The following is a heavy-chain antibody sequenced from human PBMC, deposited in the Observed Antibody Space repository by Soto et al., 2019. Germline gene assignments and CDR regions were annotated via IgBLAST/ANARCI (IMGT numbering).Heavy chain of an antibody. D-gene: IGHD2-2*02. CDR2: IKSKINGGTA. CDR1: GFIFSNAW. CDR3: TTYSYSYTTVVRFDY. Sequence: GGSLRLSCAASGFIFSNAWINWVRQVPGKGLEWVGRIKSKINGGTADYAAPVQGRLAVSRDASKNMVFPQMNSLKTEDTGINYCTTYSYSYTTVVRFDYCGQLSVVPVSS. J-gene: IGHJ4*02. V-gene: IGHV3-15*07.